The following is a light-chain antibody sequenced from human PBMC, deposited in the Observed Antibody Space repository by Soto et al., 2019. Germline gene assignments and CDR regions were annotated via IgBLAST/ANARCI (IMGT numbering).Light chain of an antibody. V-gene: IGKV3-11*01. CDR2: NAS. Sequence: EIVLTQSPATLSLSPGERVTLSCRASQSVSSNLAWYQQKPGQAPRLLIYNASNMATGIPARFSGSGSGTDFTLTISSLEPDDFAIYYCQQRSNWPITFGQGTRLEIK. CDR3: QQRSNWPIT. CDR1: QSVSSN. J-gene: IGKJ5*01.